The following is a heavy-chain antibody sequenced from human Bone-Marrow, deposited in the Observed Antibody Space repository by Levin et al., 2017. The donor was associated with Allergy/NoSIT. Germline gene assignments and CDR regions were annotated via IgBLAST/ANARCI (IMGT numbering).Heavy chain of an antibody. J-gene: IGHJ3*02. D-gene: IGHD3-22*01. CDR3: ARYYYDSSGSKYDAFDI. Sequence: GGSLRLSCAASGFTFSSYAMHWVRQAPGKGLEWVAVISYDGSNKYYADSVKGRFTISRDNSKNTLYLQMNSLRAEDTAVYYCARYYYDSSGSKYDAFDIWGQGTMVTVSS. V-gene: IGHV3-30*04. CDR1: GFTFSSYA. CDR2: ISYDGSNK.